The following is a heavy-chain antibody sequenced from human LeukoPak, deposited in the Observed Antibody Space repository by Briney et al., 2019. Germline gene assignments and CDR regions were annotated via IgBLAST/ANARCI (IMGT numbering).Heavy chain of an antibody. V-gene: IGHV3-23*01. Sequence: GGSLRLSCAASGFTFSSYAMSWVRQAPGKGLEWVSGISSSGGSTYYADSVKGRFTISRDNSKNTLYVQMNSLRAEDTAVYYCAKGEAAAGTSSWFDPWGQGTLVSVSS. CDR1: GFTFSSYA. CDR3: AKGEAAAGTSSWFDP. D-gene: IGHD6-13*01. J-gene: IGHJ5*02. CDR2: ISSSGGST.